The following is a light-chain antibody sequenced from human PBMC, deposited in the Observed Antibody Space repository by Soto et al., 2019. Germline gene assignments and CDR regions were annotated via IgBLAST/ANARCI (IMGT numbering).Light chain of an antibody. Sequence: DIQMTQSPSTLSASVGDRVTITCRASQSISSWLAWYQQKPGKAPKLLIYDAASLESGVPSRFSGSGSGTEFTLTISRLQPDDFATYYCQQYNSYPLTFGGGTKVEIQ. CDR1: QSISSW. CDR3: QQYNSYPLT. J-gene: IGKJ4*01. V-gene: IGKV1-5*01. CDR2: DAA.